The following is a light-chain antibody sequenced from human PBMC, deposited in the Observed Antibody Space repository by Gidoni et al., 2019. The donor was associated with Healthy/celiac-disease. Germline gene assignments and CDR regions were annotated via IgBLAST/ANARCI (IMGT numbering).Light chain of an antibody. CDR2: DAS. V-gene: IGKV1-5*01. Sequence: DIQMTTSPSTLSASVGDRATITCRASQSISSWLAWYQQKPGKAPKLLIYDASSLESGVPSRFSGSGSGTEFTLTISSLQPDDFATYYCQQYNSYSWTFGQGTKVEIK. J-gene: IGKJ1*01. CDR3: QQYNSYSWT. CDR1: QSISSW.